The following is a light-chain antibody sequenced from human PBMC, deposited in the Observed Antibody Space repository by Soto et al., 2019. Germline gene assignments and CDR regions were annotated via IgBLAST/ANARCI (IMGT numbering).Light chain of an antibody. J-gene: IGKJ4*01. CDR1: QNIGTW. V-gene: IGKV1-5*03. CDR3: QQYKSYPLT. Sequence: DIQVTQSPPTLSASVGDRVTITCRASQNIGTWLAWYQAKPGKAPKLLIYKASSLESGVPSRFSGSGSGTEITLTISSLQPDDFGSYYCQQYKSYPLTFGGGTKVEIK. CDR2: KAS.